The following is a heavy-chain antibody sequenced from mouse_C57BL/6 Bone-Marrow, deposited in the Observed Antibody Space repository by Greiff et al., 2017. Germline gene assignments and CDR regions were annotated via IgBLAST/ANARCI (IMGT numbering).Heavy chain of an antibody. V-gene: IGHV1-81*01. CDR3: ARETAQAYYAMDY. Sequence: QVQLQQSGAELARPGASVKLSCKASGYTFTSSGISWVKQRTGQGLEWIGEIYPRSGNTYYNEKFKGKATLTADKSSSTAYMELRSLTSEDSAVYFCARETAQAYYAMDYWGQGTSVTVSS. CDR2: IYPRSGNT. CDR1: GYTFTSSG. D-gene: IGHD3-2*02. J-gene: IGHJ4*01.